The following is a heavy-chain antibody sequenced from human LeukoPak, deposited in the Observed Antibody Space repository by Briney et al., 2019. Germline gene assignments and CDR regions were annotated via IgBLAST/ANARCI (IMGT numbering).Heavy chain of an antibody. V-gene: IGHV4-59*08. Sequence: SETLSLTCTVTGGSISSYYWSWIRQPPGKGLEWIGDIYYSGSTNYNPSLKSRVTISVDTSKNQFSLKLSSVTAADTAVYYCARHQQWLVLWFSGMDVWGQGTTVTVSS. J-gene: IGHJ6*02. CDR2: IYYSGST. CDR1: GGSISSYY. D-gene: IGHD6-19*01. CDR3: ARHQQWLVLWFSGMDV.